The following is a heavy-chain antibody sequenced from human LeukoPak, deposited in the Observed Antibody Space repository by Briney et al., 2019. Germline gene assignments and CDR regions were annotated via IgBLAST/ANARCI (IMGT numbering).Heavy chain of an antibody. Sequence: GGSLRLSCAASGFTVSNNYMSWVRQAPGKGLEWISVIYSGGSTYYADSVKGRFTISRDNSKNTLYLQMNSLRAEDTAVYYCARELLVVGAFHYFDYWGQGTLVTVSS. D-gene: IGHD1-26*01. CDR3: ARELLVVGAFHYFDY. CDR1: GFTVSNNY. V-gene: IGHV3-53*01. J-gene: IGHJ4*02. CDR2: IYSGGST.